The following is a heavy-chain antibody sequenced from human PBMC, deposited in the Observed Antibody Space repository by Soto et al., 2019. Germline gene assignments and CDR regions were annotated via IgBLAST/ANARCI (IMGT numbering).Heavy chain of an antibody. CDR1: GDSISVGYY. CDR2: VSPSGTT. J-gene: IGHJ6*02. Sequence: QVQLQESGPGLVKPSQTLSLTCTVSGDSISVGYYWSWIRQHPGKGLEWIGYVSPSGTTYYNPSPQXXVSISTATSKNQFSLEVSSVTAADTAVYYCARDRGSYGMDVWGQGTTVTVSS. CDR3: ARDRGSYGMDV. V-gene: IGHV4-31*03.